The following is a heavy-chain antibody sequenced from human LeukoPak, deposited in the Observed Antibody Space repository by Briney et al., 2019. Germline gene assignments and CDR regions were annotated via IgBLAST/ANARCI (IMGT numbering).Heavy chain of an antibody. D-gene: IGHD1-1*01. V-gene: IGHV1-2*02. Sequence: GASVKVSCKASGYTFTGYHMHWVRQAPGQGLEWMGWINPNSGGTNYAQRFQGRVTMTRDTSISTAYMELSRLRSDDTAVYYCARARAALRNALNRPHAFDIWGQGTMVTVSS. CDR2: INPNSGGT. J-gene: IGHJ3*02. CDR3: ARARAALRNALNRPHAFDI. CDR1: GYTFTGYH.